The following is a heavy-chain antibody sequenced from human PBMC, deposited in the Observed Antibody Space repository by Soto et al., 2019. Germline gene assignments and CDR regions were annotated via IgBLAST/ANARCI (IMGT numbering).Heavy chain of an antibody. CDR2: INPESTTI. CDR1: GIDLSIYW. Sequence: EAQLVESGGGLVQPGGSLRLSCTGSGIDLSIYWMHWVRQAPGKGLVWVSRINPESTTISYADSVNGRFTISRDNAENTLFLHMNSLIAEATGVYYCTKDTFWGRDSWGQGTLVTVSS. D-gene: IGHD7-27*01. CDR3: TKDTFWGRDS. J-gene: IGHJ4*02. V-gene: IGHV3-74*01.